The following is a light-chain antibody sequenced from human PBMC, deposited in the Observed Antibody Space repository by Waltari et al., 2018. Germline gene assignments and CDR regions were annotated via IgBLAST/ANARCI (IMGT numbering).Light chain of an antibody. V-gene: IGKV3-20*01. CDR3: QQYGSSIMYT. CDR2: GAS. J-gene: IGKJ2*01. CDR1: QSITKRY. Sequence: ELTQSPGTLSLSPGESATLSCRASQSITKRYFAWYQQKPGQAPSLLIYGASSRAAGIPDRFSGAGSGTDFTLTISRLEPEDSAVYYCQQYGSSIMYTFGQGTKLEIK.